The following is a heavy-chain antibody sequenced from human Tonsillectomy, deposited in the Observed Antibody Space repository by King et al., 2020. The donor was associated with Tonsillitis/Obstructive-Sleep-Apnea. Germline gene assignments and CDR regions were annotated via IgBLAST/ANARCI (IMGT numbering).Heavy chain of an antibody. Sequence: VQLVESGGGVVQPGRSLRLSCAASGFTFSSYGMHWVRQAPGKGLEWVAVIWYDGSNKYYADSVKGRFTISRDNSKNTLYLQMNSLRAEDTAVYYCARGASGRPDLVDYWGQGTLVTVSS. CDR1: GFTFSSYG. CDR3: ARGASGRPDLVDY. CDR2: IWYDGSNK. J-gene: IGHJ4*02. V-gene: IGHV3-33*01. D-gene: IGHD1-26*01.